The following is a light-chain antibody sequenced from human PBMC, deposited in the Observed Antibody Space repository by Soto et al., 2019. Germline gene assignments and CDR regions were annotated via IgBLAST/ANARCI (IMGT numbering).Light chain of an antibody. CDR1: SSDVGAYDY. Sequence: QSALSQPPSASGSPGQSVTISCTGTSSDVGAYDYVSWYQQYPGKAPKLMIYEVTKRPSGVPDRFSGSKSGNTASLTVSGLQAEDEADYYCSSYAGSNNFVVFGGVTKLTVL. CDR2: EVT. J-gene: IGLJ3*02. V-gene: IGLV2-8*01. CDR3: SSYAGSNNFVV.